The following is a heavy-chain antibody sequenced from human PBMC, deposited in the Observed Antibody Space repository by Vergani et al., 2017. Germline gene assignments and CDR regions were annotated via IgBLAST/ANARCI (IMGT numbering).Heavy chain of an antibody. CDR3: AGGWDWYFDL. D-gene: IGHD1-26*01. V-gene: IGHV4-61*01. CDR2: IYYSGST. Sequence: QVQLQESGPGLVKPSETLSLTCTVSGGSVSSGRYYWRWIRQPPGKGLEWIGYIYYSGSTNYNPSLKSRVTISVDTSKDQFSLKLSSVTAADTAVYYCAGGWDWYFDLWGRGTLVTVSS. J-gene: IGHJ2*01. CDR1: GGSVSSGRYY.